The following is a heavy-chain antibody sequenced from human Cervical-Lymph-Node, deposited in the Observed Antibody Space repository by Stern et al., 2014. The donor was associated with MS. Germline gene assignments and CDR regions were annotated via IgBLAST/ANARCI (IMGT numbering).Heavy chain of an antibody. V-gene: IGHV4-31*03. D-gene: IGHD6-13*01. J-gene: IGHJ4*02. CDR3: ASGIAAAGTVGY. CDR1: GGSISSGGYY. CDR2: IYYSGST. Sequence: QVQLQESGPGLVKPSQTLPLTCTVSGGSISSGGYYRSWIRHHPGQGLARIGYIYYSGSTYYNPSLKSRVTISVDTSKNQFSLKLSSVTAADTAVYYCASGIAAAGTVGYWGQGTLVTVSS.